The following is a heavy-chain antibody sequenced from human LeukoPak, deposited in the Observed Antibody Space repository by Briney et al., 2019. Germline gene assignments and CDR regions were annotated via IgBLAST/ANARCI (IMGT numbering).Heavy chain of an antibody. V-gene: IGHV3-64D*09. D-gene: IGHD2-2*01. CDR3: VKALGYCSTTSCYFDY. CDR1: GFTFSSYA. Sequence: PGGSLRLSCSASGFTFSSYAMRWVRQAPGKGLEYVSAISSNGGSTYYADSVKGRFTLSRDNSKNTLYLQMSSLRAEDTAVYYCVKALGYCSTTSCYFDYWGQGTLVTVSS. J-gene: IGHJ4*02. CDR2: ISSNGGST.